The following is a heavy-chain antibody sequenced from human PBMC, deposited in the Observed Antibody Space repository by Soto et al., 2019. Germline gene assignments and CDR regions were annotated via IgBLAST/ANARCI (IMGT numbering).Heavy chain of an antibody. V-gene: IGHV4-61*03. Sequence: SETLSLTCTVSGGSVSSGSYYWSWIRQPPGKGLEWIGYIYYSGRTNSSPSLKSRVTISLDMSKNHVSLILKSVNIADSAIYYCARGHFDSRGYSNALDYWGQGIQVTVS. CDR1: GGSVSSGSYY. D-gene: IGHD3-22*01. CDR2: IYYSGRT. J-gene: IGHJ4*02. CDR3: ARGHFDSRGYSNALDY.